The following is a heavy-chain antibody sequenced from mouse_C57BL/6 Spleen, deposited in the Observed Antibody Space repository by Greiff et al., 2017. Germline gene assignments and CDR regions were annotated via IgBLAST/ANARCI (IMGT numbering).Heavy chain of an antibody. CDR2: IDPENGDT. J-gene: IGHJ4*01. D-gene: IGHD2-1*01. CDR3: TTGYGNYGLGRYAMDD. V-gene: IGHV14-4*01. Sequence: VQLQQSGAELVRPGASVKLSCTASGFNIKDDYMHWVKQRPEQGLEWIGWIDPENGDTEYASKFQGKATITADTSSNTAYLQLSSLTSEDTAVYYCTTGYGNYGLGRYAMDDWGQGTSVTVSS. CDR1: GFNIKDDY.